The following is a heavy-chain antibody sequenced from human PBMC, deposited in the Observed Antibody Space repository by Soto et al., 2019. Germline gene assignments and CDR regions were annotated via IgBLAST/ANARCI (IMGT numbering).Heavy chain of an antibody. CDR2: INPNSGGT. CDR1: GYTFTGYY. J-gene: IGHJ5*02. V-gene: IGHV1-2*02. Sequence: ASVKVSCKASGYTFTGYYMHWVRQAPGQGLEWMGWINPNSGGTNYAQKFQGRGTMTRDTSISTAYMELSRLRSDDTAVYYCARGGLGYCSSTSCYREWFDPWGQGTPVTVSS. D-gene: IGHD2-2*01. CDR3: ARGGLGYCSSTSCYREWFDP.